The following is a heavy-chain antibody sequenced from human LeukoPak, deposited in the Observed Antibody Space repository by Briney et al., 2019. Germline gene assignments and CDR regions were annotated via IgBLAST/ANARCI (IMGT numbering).Heavy chain of an antibody. D-gene: IGHD6-13*01. CDR1: GFTFSDYY. Sequence: GGSLRLSCAASGFTFSDYYMSWIRQAPGKGLEWVSYISSSGSTIYYADSVKGRFTISRDNAKNSLYLQMNSLRAEDTAVYYCARSVIAAAGTDYFDYWGQGTLVTVSS. CDR2: ISSSGSTI. CDR3: ARSVIAAAGTDYFDY. V-gene: IGHV3-11*01. J-gene: IGHJ4*02.